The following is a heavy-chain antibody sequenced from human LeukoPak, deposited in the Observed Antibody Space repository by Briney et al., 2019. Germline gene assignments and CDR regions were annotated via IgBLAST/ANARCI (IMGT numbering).Heavy chain of an antibody. CDR2: IYYSGST. J-gene: IGHJ4*02. V-gene: IGHV4-39*01. CDR3: ARNVLRFLEWLSDFDY. D-gene: IGHD3-3*01. CDR1: GGSISSSSYY. Sequence: SETLSLTCTVSGGSISSSSYYWSWIRQPPGKGLEWIGSIYYSGSTYYNPSLKSRVTISVDTSKNQFSLKLSSVTAADTAVYYCARNVLRFLEWLSDFDYWGQGTLVTVSS.